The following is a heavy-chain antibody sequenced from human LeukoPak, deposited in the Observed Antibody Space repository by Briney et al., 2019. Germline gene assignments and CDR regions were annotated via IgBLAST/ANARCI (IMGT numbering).Heavy chain of an antibody. CDR1: GFTFSSYW. D-gene: IGHD3-3*01. CDR3: ARDLYYDFWSGCSFDY. J-gene: IGHJ4*02. V-gene: IGHV3-7*01. CDR2: IKHDGSEK. Sequence: GGSLRLSCAASGFTFSSYWMSWVRQAPGKGLEWVANIKHDGSEKFYVDSVKGRFTISRDNAKNSLYLQMNSLRAEDTAVYYCARDLYYDFWSGCSFDYWGQGTLVTVSS.